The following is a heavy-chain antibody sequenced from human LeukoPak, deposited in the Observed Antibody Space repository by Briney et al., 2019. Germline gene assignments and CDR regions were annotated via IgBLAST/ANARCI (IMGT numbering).Heavy chain of an antibody. J-gene: IGHJ4*02. CDR3: AREQSGTRGWYTVDY. Sequence: GGSLRLSCAAPGFTFSTYAITWFPQGPGRGLKWVSAIRPDGDRTYYTDSVRGRFTISRDNSRDTVYLQVNSLRVEDTAVYYCAREQSGTRGWYTVDYWGQGTLVTVSS. D-gene: IGHD6-19*01. CDR1: GFTFSTYA. CDR2: IRPDGDRT. V-gene: IGHV3-23*01.